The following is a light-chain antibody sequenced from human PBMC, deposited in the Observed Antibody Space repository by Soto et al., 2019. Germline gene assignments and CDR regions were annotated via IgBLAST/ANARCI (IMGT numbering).Light chain of an antibody. J-gene: IGLJ1*01. CDR3: SSDTSLGSYV. Sequence: QSVLTQPASVSGSPGQSITISCTGTSSDVGDYNYVSWYQQHPGKAPKFMIYDDRIRPSGVSNRFAGSKSGTATPLTIDGQQADDATDYYCSSDTSLGSYVFGTGTKLTVL. V-gene: IGLV2-14*01. CDR1: SSDVGDYNY. CDR2: DDR.